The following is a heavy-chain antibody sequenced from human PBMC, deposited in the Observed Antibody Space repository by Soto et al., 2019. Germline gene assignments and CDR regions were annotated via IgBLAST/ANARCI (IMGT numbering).Heavy chain of an antibody. V-gene: IGHV4-39*01. Sequence: QLQLQESGPGLVKPSETLSLTCIVSGGSISSSSYYWGWIRQPPEKGLEWIGSIYYSGSTYYNPSLKSRVTISVDTSKNQFSLKLSSVTAADTAVFYCARHRARNWFDPWSQGTLVTVSS. J-gene: IGHJ5*02. CDR3: ARHRARNWFDP. CDR2: IYYSGST. D-gene: IGHD6-6*01. CDR1: GGSISSSSYY.